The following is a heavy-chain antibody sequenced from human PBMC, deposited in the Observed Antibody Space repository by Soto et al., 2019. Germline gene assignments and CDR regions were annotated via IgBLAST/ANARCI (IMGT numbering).Heavy chain of an antibody. CDR3: ANLLPPAMAPGDYYYGMDV. J-gene: IGHJ6*02. CDR1: GYTFTRYG. CDR2: ISAYNGNT. V-gene: IGHV1-18*01. D-gene: IGHD5-18*01. Sequence: ASVKVSFKASGYTFTRYGISWLRQAPGQGLEWMGWISAYNGNTNYAQKLQGRVTMTTDTSTSTAYMELRSLRSDDTAVYYCANLLPPAMAPGDYYYGMDVWGQGTTVTVSS.